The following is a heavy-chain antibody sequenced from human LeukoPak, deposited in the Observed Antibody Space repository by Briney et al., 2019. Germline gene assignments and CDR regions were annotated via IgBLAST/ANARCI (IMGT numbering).Heavy chain of an antibody. Sequence: QPGGSLRLSCAASGFTFSSYGMSWVRQAPGKGLEWVSAISGSGGSTYYADSVKGRFTISRDNSKNTLYLQMNSLRAEDTAVYYCAKDGVLWFGELTNPDYWGQGTLVTASS. CDR3: AKDGVLWFGELTNPDY. CDR2: ISGSGGST. CDR1: GFTFSSYG. J-gene: IGHJ4*02. V-gene: IGHV3-23*01. D-gene: IGHD3-10*01.